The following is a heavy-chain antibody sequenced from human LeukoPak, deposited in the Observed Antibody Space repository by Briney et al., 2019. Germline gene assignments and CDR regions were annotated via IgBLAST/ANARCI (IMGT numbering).Heavy chain of an antibody. Sequence: LRXSCXASGFRFDDYAMHWVRQAPGKGLEWVSSISWNSGTIDYADSVRGRFTISRDNAKNSLYLQMNSLGPEDAAFYYCAKEQYSSSPFDYWGQGTLVTVSS. CDR2: ISWNSGTI. J-gene: IGHJ4*02. CDR1: GFRFDDYA. CDR3: AKEQYSSSPFDY. D-gene: IGHD6-6*01. V-gene: IGHV3-9*01.